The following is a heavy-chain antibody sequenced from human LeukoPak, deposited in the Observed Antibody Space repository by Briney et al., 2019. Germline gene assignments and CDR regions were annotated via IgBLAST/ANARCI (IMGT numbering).Heavy chain of an antibody. CDR1: GFTFSSYA. V-gene: IGHV3-23*01. J-gene: IGHJ5*02. Sequence: GGTLRLSCAASGFTFSSYAMNRVRQAPGKGLEWVSAISGSGGSTYYADSVKVRFTISRDNSKNTLYLQMNSLRAEDTAVYYCARETHGVSVFDPWGQGTLVTVSS. CDR3: ARETHGVSVFDP. CDR2: ISGSGGST.